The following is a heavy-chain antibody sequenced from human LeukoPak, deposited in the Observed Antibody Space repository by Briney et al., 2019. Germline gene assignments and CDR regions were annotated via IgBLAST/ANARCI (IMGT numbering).Heavy chain of an antibody. D-gene: IGHD5-18*01. J-gene: IGHJ4*02. Sequence: GGSLRLSCAASGLTFSTNWMSWVRQAPGKGLEWVANMKQDGREKYYADSVKGRFTISRDIAKNSLYLQMNGLRAEDTAVYYCARDGSYGGFDYWGQGTLVTVSS. CDR2: MKQDGREK. CDR3: ARDGSYGGFDY. CDR1: GLTFSTNW. V-gene: IGHV3-7*01.